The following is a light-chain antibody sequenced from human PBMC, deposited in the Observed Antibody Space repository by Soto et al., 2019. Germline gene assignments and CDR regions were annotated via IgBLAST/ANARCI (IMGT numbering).Light chain of an antibody. V-gene: IGLV2-23*02. J-gene: IGLJ7*01. CDR3: CSSAGTTTHTV. CDR2: EVN. Sequence: QSALTQPASVSGSPGQSITFSCTGTSSDVGSYNLVSWYQQHPGRAPKLIISEVNKRPSGISDRFSGSKSGSTASLTISGLQADDEADYYCCSSAGTTTHTVFGGGTQLTVL. CDR1: SSDVGSYNL.